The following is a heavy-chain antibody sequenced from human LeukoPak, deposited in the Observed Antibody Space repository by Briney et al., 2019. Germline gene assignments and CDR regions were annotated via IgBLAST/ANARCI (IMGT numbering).Heavy chain of an antibody. CDR1: GFTFSSYW. CDR2: ISYDGSNK. Sequence: PGRSLRLSCAASGFTFSSYWMSWVRQAPGKGLEWVAVISYDGSNKYYADSVKGRFAISRDNSKNTLYLQMNSLRAEDTAVYYCARPSSGPDYWGLGTLVTVSS. CDR3: ARPSSGPDY. D-gene: IGHD6-19*01. V-gene: IGHV3-30*09. J-gene: IGHJ4*02.